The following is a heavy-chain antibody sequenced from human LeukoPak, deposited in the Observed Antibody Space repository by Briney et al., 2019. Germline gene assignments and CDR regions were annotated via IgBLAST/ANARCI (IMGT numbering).Heavy chain of an antibody. CDR1: GFTFTSYG. D-gene: IGHD3-22*01. CDR3: ARGRTDYYESSGSFPALGY. V-gene: IGHV3-30*03. CDR2: ISFDGSYK. J-gene: IGHJ4*02. Sequence: GGSLRLSCAASGFTFTSYGMHWVRQAPGKGLEWVALISFDGSYKDYADSVKGRFTISRDNSKSALYLQMNSLRADDTALYYCARGRTDYYESSGSFPALGYWGQGTLVTVSS.